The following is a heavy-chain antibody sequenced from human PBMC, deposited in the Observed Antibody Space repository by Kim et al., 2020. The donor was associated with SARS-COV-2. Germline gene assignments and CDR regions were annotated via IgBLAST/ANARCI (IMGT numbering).Heavy chain of an antibody. J-gene: IGHJ4*02. D-gene: IGHD3-10*01. CDR3: ARGEWFGELSLPYYFDY. Sequence: KGRFTISRDNSKNTLYLQMNSLRAEDTAVYYCARGEWFGELSLPYYFDYWGQGTLVTVSS. V-gene: IGHV3-30*01.